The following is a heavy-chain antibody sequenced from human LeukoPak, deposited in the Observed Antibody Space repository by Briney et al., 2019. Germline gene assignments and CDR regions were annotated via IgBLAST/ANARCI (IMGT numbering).Heavy chain of an antibody. V-gene: IGHV4-28*05. J-gene: IGHJ5*02. CDR1: GYSIRSSNW. Sequence: SETLSLTCAVSGYSIRSSNWWGWIRQPPGKGLEWIGYIYYDGSIYYNPSLRSRVTMSVDTSKNQFSLRLNSVTAVDTAVYYCARKPDSRNWFDPWGQGTLVIVSS. D-gene: IGHD6-13*01. CDR3: ARKPDSRNWFDP. CDR2: IYYDGSI.